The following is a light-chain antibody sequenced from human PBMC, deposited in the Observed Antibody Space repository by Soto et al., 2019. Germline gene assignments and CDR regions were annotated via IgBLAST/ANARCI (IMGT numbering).Light chain of an antibody. CDR3: QVWDSSSDHYV. V-gene: IGLV3-21*04. J-gene: IGLJ1*01. Sequence: SYELTQPPSVSVAPGKTASITCGGNNIGSKSVHWYQQRPGQAPVLVIYYDSDRPSGIPERLSGSNSGNTATLTISRVEAGDEADYYCQVWDSSSDHYVFGTGTKVTVL. CDR1: NIGSKS. CDR2: YDS.